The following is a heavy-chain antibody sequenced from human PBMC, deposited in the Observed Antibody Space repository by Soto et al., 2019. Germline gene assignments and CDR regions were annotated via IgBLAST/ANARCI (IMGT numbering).Heavy chain of an antibody. CDR2: ISYDGSNK. D-gene: IGHD3-10*01. V-gene: IGHV3-30-3*01. Sequence: QVQLVESGGGVVQPGRSLRLSCAASGFTFSSYAMHWVRQAPGKGLEWVADISYDGSNKYYADSVKGRFTISRDNSKNTLYLQMNSLRAEDTAVYYCARDGGAVATYYGMDVWGQGTTVTVSS. CDR3: ARDGGAVATYYGMDV. J-gene: IGHJ6*02. CDR1: GFTFSSYA.